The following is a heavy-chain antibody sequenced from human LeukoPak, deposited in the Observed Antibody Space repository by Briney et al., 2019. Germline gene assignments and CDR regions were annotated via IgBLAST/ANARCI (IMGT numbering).Heavy chain of an antibody. J-gene: IGHJ3*02. Sequence: GGSLRLSCAASEFSVGSNYMTWVRQAPGKGLEWVSLIYSGGSTYYADSVKGRFTISRDNSKNTLYLQMNSLRAEDTAVYYCAKDLEAYCGGDCYSQWGDAFDIWGQGTMVTVSS. CDR2: IYSGGST. CDR3: AKDLEAYCGGDCYSQWGDAFDI. V-gene: IGHV3-66*01. CDR1: EFSVGSNY. D-gene: IGHD2-21*02.